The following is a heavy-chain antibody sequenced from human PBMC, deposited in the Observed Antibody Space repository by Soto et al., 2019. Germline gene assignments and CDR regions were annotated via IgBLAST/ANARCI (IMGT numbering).Heavy chain of an antibody. CDR2: MYYSGST. D-gene: IGHD3-10*01. CDR3: AREGTGRYGSGPFHY. Sequence: IRHPPGMGLEWIGYMYYSGSTNYNPSLKSRVTMSVDTSKNQFSLKLNSVTAADTAVYYCAREGTGRYGSGPFHYWGQGTLVTVSS. V-gene: IGHV4-59*12. J-gene: IGHJ4*02.